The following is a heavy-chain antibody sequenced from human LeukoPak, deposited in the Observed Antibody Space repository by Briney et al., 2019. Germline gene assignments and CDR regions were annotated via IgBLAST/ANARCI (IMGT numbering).Heavy chain of an antibody. J-gene: IGHJ4*02. Sequence: AASVKVSCKASGYTFTGYNIHWVRQAPGKGLEWMGGFDPEDGETIYAQKFQGRVTMTEDTSEDTAVYYCATDPVGYCSSDSCYSVDYWGQGTLVTVSS. CDR2: FDPEDGET. D-gene: IGHD2-2*01. CDR1: GYTFTGYN. CDR3: YSVDY. V-gene: IGHV1-24*01.